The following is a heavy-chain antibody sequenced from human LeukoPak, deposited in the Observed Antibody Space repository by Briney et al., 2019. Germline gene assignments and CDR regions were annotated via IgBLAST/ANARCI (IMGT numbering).Heavy chain of an antibody. CDR1: GGSITSTNW. CDR3: ARDVGTALVTGDY. D-gene: IGHD5-18*01. Sequence: PSGTLSLTCAVSGGSITSTNWGSWVSQPPGKGLEWIGEIYHSGSTNYNPPLKSRVTISVDKSKNQSSLKLSSVTAADTAVYYCARDVGTALVTGDYWGQGTLVTVSS. V-gene: IGHV4-4*02. CDR2: IYHSGST. J-gene: IGHJ4*02.